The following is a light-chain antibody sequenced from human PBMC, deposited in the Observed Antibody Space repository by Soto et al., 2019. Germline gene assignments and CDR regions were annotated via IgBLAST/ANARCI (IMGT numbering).Light chain of an antibody. Sequence: SYELTQPPSVSVSPGQTASITCSGHNLGDTYTCWYQQKPGQSPVLVIYRDNKRPSGIPERFSGSNSGNTATLTISGTQAMDEADYYCQAWVINTEVFGGGTKLTVL. CDR3: QAWVINTEV. V-gene: IGLV3-1*01. CDR1: NLGDTY. J-gene: IGLJ2*01. CDR2: RDN.